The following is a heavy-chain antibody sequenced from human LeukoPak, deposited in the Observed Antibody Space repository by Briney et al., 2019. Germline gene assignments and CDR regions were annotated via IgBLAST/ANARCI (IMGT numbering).Heavy chain of an antibody. J-gene: IGHJ3*02. CDR1: GFTFSSYG. CDR2: ICYDGSNK. D-gene: IGHD3-10*01. V-gene: IGHV3-33*01. CDR3: ARDRLEVVRGVIVWSDDAFDI. Sequence: GRSLRLSCAASGFTFSSYGMHWVRQPPGKGLEWVAVICYDGSNKYYADSVKGRFTISRDNSKNTLYLQMNSLRAEDTAVYYCARDRLEVVRGVIVWSDDAFDIWGQGTMVTVSS.